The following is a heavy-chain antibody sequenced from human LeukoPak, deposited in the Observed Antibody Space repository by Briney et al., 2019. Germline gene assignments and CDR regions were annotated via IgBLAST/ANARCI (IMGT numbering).Heavy chain of an antibody. CDR3: ARDGIPYDILTGYSPKPDYFDY. Sequence: SVKVSCKASGGTFSSYAISWVRQAPGQGLEWMGGIIPIFGTANYAQKFQGRVTITADKSTSTAYMELRSLRSDDTAVYYCARDGIPYDILTGYSPKPDYFDYWGQGTLVTVSS. J-gene: IGHJ4*02. V-gene: IGHV1-69*06. CDR1: GGTFSSYA. CDR2: IIPIFGTA. D-gene: IGHD3-9*01.